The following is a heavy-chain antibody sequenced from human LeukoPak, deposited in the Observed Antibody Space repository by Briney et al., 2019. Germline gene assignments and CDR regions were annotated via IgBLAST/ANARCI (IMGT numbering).Heavy chain of an antibody. J-gene: IGHJ6*03. V-gene: IGHV3-74*01. CDR3: ARAQLSGYNYGYRDYYYYMDV. D-gene: IGHD5-18*01. CDR2: LNEDGRTT. CDR1: GFAFSRYW. Sequence: GGSLRLSCEASGFAFSRYWMHWVRQVPGKGLEWVSRLNEDGRTTTYADSVQGRVAISRDNSKNTLYLQMSSLRAEDTAIYYCARAQLSGYNYGYRDYYYYMDVWGKGTTVTVSS.